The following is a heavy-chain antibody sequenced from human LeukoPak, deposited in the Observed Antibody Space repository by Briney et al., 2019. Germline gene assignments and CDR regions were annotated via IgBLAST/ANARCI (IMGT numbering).Heavy chain of an antibody. J-gene: IGHJ4*02. CDR2: INTDGSST. CDR1: GFTFSNYW. Sequence: GGSLRLSCAASGFTFSNYWMHWVRQAPGKGLVWVSRINTDGSSTTYADSVKGRSTISRDNAKNTLYLQMNSLRAEDTAVYYCARVSAVAGTGPFDYWGQGTLVTVSS. CDR3: ARVSAVAGTGPFDY. V-gene: IGHV3-74*01. D-gene: IGHD6-19*01.